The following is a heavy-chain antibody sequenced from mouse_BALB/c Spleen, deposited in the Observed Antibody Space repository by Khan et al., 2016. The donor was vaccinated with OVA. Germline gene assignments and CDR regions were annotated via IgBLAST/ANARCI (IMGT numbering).Heavy chain of an antibody. D-gene: IGHD1-2*01. J-gene: IGHJ3*01. V-gene: IGHV7-3*02. Sequence: EVELVESGGGLVQPGGSLRLSCATSGFTFTDYYMNWVRQPPGKALEWLGFIRKKASGYTTEYSPSVKGRFTISRDNSQSILYLQMNTLRAEDSATYYCAGVDYGYWFAYWGQGTLVTVSA. CDR3: AGVDYGYWFAY. CDR1: GFTFTDYY. CDR2: IRKKASGYTT.